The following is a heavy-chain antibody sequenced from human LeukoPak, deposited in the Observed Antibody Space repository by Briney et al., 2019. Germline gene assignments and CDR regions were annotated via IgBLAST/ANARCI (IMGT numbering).Heavy chain of an antibody. CDR3: AKDLYGGSY. V-gene: IGHV4-59*01. Sequence: SETLSLTCTVSGGSISSYYWSWIRQPPGKGLEWIGYIYYSGSTNYNPSLKSRVTISVDTSKNQFSLKLSSVTAADTALYYCAKDLYGGSYWGQGTLVTVSS. CDR2: IYYSGST. CDR1: GGSISSYY. D-gene: IGHD4-23*01. J-gene: IGHJ4*02.